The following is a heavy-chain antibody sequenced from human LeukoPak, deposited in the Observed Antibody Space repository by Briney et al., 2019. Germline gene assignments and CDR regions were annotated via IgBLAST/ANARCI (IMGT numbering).Heavy chain of an antibody. J-gene: IGHJ4*02. CDR1: GFTFDSYW. Sequence: PGGSLRLSCAVSGFTFDSYWMGWVRQAPEKGLEWVASIKQDGSEKYYLDSVKGRFTISRDNAKNSVCLQMDSLRAEDTAVYYCARGSSGRYFQFIDYWGQGTQVTASS. CDR3: ARGSSGRYFQFIDY. D-gene: IGHD1-26*01. V-gene: IGHV3-7*01. CDR2: IKQDGSEK.